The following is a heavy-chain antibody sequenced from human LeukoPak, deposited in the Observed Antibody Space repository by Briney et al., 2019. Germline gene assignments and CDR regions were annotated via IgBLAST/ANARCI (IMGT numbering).Heavy chain of an antibody. CDR2: IYPSGTT. J-gene: IGHJ4*02. Sequence: SETLSLTCTVSSGSINSGSSFWSWVRQPPGKGLEWIGYIYPSGTTYYEPSLKGRVTISVDTSNNQFSLSLDSVTAADTAVYFCSKDSHDWGQGTLVIVSS. CDR3: SKDSHD. CDR1: SGSINSGSSF. D-gene: IGHD2-21*01. V-gene: IGHV4-30-4*08.